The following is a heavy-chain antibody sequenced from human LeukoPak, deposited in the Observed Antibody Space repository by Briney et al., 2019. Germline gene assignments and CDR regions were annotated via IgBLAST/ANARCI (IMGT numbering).Heavy chain of an antibody. D-gene: IGHD2-15*01. CDR1: GFIFSSYG. CDR3: AKDRCSDGIGCFYYYMDV. Sequence: GSLRLSCTASGFIFSSYGMHWVRQAPGKGLEWVAYIQYDGSNEQYAHSVKGRFRISRDSSNNTLYLQMNSLKAEDTAVYYCAKDRCSDGIGCFYYYMDVWGKGTTVTISS. J-gene: IGHJ6*03. V-gene: IGHV3-30*02. CDR2: IQYDGSNE.